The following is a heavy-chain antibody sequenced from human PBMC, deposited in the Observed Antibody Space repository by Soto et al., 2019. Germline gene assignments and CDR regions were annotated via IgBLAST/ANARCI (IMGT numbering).Heavy chain of an antibody. CDR1: GASISSYY. Sequence: SETLSLTCTVSGASISSYYWSWIRQPPGKGLEWIGYIYYSGSTNYNPSLKSRVTISVDTSKNQFSLKLSSVTAADTAVYYCARSAGRRVCGSTSCQGGWFDPWGQGTLVTVSS. J-gene: IGHJ5*02. CDR3: ARSAGRRVCGSTSCQGGWFDP. CDR2: IYYSGST. V-gene: IGHV4-59*01. D-gene: IGHD2-2*01.